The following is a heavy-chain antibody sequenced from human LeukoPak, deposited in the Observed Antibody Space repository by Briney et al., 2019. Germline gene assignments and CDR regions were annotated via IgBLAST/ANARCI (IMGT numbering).Heavy chain of an antibody. CDR1: GFTFSSYS. D-gene: IGHD1-1*01. CDR2: ISSSSSYI. V-gene: IGHV3-21*01. Sequence: GGSLRLSCAASGFTFSSYSMNWVRQAPGKGLEWVSSISSSSSYIYYADSVKGRFTISRDNAKNSLYLQMNSLRAEDTAVYYCARVHPQLEGYNAADYWGQGTLVTVSS. CDR3: ARVHPQLEGYNAADY. J-gene: IGHJ4*02.